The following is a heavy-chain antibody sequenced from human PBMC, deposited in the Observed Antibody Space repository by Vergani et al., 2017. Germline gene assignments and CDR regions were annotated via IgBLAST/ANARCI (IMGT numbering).Heavy chain of an antibody. D-gene: IGHD2-21*01. CDR1: GYSIGSGFY. Sequence: QVQLQESGPGPVKPSQTLSLTCSVSGYSIGSGFYWAWIRQSPGEGLQWLTSIHNRGKTYHNPSLKSRVSVSLDTSKNRFSLNLTSVTATDTAVYYCARSQGDYWYFDLWGPGSLVTVSS. CDR3: ARSQGDYWYFDL. V-gene: IGHV4-38-2*01. J-gene: IGHJ2*01. CDR2: IHNRGKT.